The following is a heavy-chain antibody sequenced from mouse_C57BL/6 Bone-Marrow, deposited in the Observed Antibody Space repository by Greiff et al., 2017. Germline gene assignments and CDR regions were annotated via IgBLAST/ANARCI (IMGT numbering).Heavy chain of an antibody. CDR2: SDPNSGGT. V-gene: IGHV1-72*01. J-gene: IGHJ3*01. CDR3: ARGGYGSSYAWFAY. D-gene: IGHD1-1*01. CDR1: GYTFTSYW. Sequence: VQLQQPGAELVKPGASVKLSCKASGYTFTSYWMHWVKQRPGRGLEWIGRSDPNSGGTKYNEKFKSKATLTVDKPSSTAYMQLSSLTSEDSAVYYCARGGYGSSYAWFAYWGQGTLVTVSA.